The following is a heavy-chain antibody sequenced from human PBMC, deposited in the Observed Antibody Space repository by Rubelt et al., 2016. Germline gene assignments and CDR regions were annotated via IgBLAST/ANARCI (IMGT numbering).Heavy chain of an antibody. Sequence: EVQLVESGGGLVQPGGSLRLSCAASGFTFSTYTMNWVRQAPGKGLVWVSRINSDGSSTSYADSVKGRFTISRDNAKNTLYLQMTSLGAEDTAVYYCARSMAGVVESWGQGTLVTVSS. V-gene: IGHV3-74*02. D-gene: IGHD6-19*01. CDR3: ARSMAGVVES. CDR2: INSDGSST. CDR1: GFTFSTYT. J-gene: IGHJ4*02.